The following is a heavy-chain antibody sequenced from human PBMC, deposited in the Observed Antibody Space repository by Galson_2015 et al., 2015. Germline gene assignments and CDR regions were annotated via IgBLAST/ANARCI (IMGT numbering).Heavy chain of an antibody. CDR1: GFTVSSNY. CDR3: ARGRTFDTVTTRSDAFDI. D-gene: IGHD4-17*01. CDR2: IYSGGST. Sequence: SLRLSCAASGFTVSSNYMSWVRQAPGKGLEWVSVIYSGGSTYYADSVKGRFTISRDNSKNTLYLQMNSLRAEDTAVYYCARGRTFDTVTTRSDAFDIWGQGTMVTVSS. J-gene: IGHJ3*02. V-gene: IGHV3-53*01.